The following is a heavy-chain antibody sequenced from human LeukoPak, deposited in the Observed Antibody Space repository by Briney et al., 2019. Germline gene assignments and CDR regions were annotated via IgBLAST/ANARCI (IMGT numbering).Heavy chain of an antibody. CDR2: ISGSGGST. Sequence: PGGSLRLSRVASGFAFSGYAMSWVRQAPGEGLEWVSVISGSGGSTNYADSVKGRFTISRDNSKNTLYLQMNSLRAEDTAVYYCAKGGYSYGYNYYYMDVWGKGTTVTVSS. D-gene: IGHD5-18*01. CDR1: GFAFSGYA. J-gene: IGHJ6*03. V-gene: IGHV3-23*01. CDR3: AKGGYSYGYNYYYMDV.